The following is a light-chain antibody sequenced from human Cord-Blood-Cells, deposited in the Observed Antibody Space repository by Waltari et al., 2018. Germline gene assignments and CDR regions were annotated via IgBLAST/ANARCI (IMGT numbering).Light chain of an antibody. CDR1: QSVSSSY. V-gene: IGKV3-20*01. Sequence: EIVLTQSPGTLSLSPGERATLSCRASQSVSSSYLAWYQQKPGQAPRLLIYGASSRATGIADRFSGSGSGTDFTLTISRLEPEDFALYYCQQYGSSPTFGQATKVEIK. J-gene: IGKJ1*01. CDR2: GAS. CDR3: QQYGSSPT.